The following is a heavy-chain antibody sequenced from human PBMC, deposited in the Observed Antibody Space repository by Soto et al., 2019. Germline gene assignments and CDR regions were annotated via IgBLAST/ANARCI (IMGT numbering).Heavy chain of an antibody. CDR3: ARDLVSGSDFWRAYNGGYFDY. Sequence: AASVKVSFKASGYTFRNYGITWVRQAPGQGLEWMAWISPYNGNTNYAQDLQGRVTMTTDTSTSTAYMELRSLTSEDTAMYYCARDLVSGSDFWRAYNGGYFDYWGQGTLVTVSS. D-gene: IGHD3-3*01. J-gene: IGHJ4*02. CDR1: GYTFRNYG. V-gene: IGHV1-18*01. CDR2: ISPYNGNT.